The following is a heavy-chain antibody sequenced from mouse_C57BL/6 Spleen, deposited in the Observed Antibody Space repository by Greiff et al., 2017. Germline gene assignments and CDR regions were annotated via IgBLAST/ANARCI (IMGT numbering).Heavy chain of an antibody. CDR1: GYAFSSYW. CDR3: ARGIYDGSMGY. J-gene: IGHJ4*01. D-gene: IGHD2-3*01. V-gene: IGHV1-80*01. Sequence: VQLQQSGAELVKPGASVKISCKASGYAFSSYWMNWVKQRPGKGLEWIGQIYPGDGDTKYNGKFKGQATLTADKSSSTAYMQLSSLTSEDSAVYFWARGIYDGSMGYWGQGTSVTVSS. CDR2: IYPGDGDT.